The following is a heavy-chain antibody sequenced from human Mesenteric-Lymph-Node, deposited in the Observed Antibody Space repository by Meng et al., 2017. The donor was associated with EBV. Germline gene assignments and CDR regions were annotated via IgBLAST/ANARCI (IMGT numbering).Heavy chain of an antibody. J-gene: IGHJ4*02. CDR3: ASVPTDYSHSRGEFDY. V-gene: IGHV4-61*01. D-gene: IGHD3-22*01. CDR2: VYNSENT. CDR1: GGCVKSDQYY. Sequence: VPLQAAGPGLVKPSETLSLTCTVSGGCVKSDQYYWSWIRQPPGKGLEWIGYVYNSENTNYNPSLKSRVTISVESSKNQFSLNLTSVTAADTAVYYCASVPTDYSHSRGEFDYWGQGTLVTVSS.